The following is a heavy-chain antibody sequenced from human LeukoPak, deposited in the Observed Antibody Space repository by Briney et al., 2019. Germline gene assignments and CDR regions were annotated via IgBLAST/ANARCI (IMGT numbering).Heavy chain of an antibody. D-gene: IGHD3-22*01. CDR1: GGTFSSYA. CDR2: IIPIFGIA. Sequence: SVKVSCTASGGTFSSYAISWVRQAPGQGLEWMGRIIPIFGIANYAQKFQGRVTITADKSTSTAYMELSSLRSEDTAVYYCARYYYDSSGFSQTFFDCWGQGTLVTVSS. CDR3: ARYYYDSSGFSQTFFDC. J-gene: IGHJ4*02. V-gene: IGHV1-69*04.